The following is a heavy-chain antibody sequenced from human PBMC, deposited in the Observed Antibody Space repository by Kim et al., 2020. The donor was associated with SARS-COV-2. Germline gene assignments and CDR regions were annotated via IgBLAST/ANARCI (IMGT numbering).Heavy chain of an antibody. CDR1: GYTFTSYG. CDR2: INSKNGDT. CDR3: ARADDTLTGYVDY. D-gene: IGHD3-9*01. J-gene: IGHJ4*02. V-gene: IGHV1-18*01. Sequence: ASVKVSCKASGYTFTSYGITWVRQAPGQGLEWMGWINSKNGDTKYAENLRGRVIMTTDISTNTVDLDLGSLTSDDTAVYYCARADDTLTGYVDYWGQGTL.